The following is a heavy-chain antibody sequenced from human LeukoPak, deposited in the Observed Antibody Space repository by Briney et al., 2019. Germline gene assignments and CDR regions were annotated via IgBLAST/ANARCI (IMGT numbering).Heavy chain of an antibody. V-gene: IGHV3-74*01. CDR1: GFPFGAHW. D-gene: IGHD5-24*01. J-gene: IGHJ3*01. CDR2: FNGDGSCT. Sequence: GGPLRLSCAASGFPFGAHWMNWVRHAPGKGLVWISRFNGDGSCTAYAHSVRARLTIYRDCAKNTHFLQMTMLRAENTAVYYCFVRQRGSNNAFDFWGPGTMVTVSS. CDR3: FVRQRGSNNAFDF.